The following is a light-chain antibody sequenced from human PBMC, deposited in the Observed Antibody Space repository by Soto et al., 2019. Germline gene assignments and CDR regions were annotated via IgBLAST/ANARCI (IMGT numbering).Light chain of an antibody. Sequence: EIVMTQSPATLSVSPGERATLSCRASQSVSSNLAWYQQKPGQAPRLLIYGASTRATGIPARFSGSESGTEFTLTISSLRSEVFAVYYCQQYKNWPPQKITFGQGQGLEIK. V-gene: IGKV3-15*01. CDR1: QSVSSN. J-gene: IGKJ5*01. CDR2: GAS. CDR3: QQYKNWPPQKIT.